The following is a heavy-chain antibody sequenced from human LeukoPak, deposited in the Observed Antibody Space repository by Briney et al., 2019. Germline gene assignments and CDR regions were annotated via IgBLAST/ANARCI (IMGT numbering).Heavy chain of an antibody. V-gene: IGHV1-8*01. CDR2: MNPNSGNT. J-gene: IGHJ6*02. CDR3: ARVDTAMVYYYGMDV. CDR1: GYTFTSYD. D-gene: IGHD5-18*01. Sequence: ASVKVSCKASGYTFTSYDVNWVRQATGQGLEWMGWMNPNSGNTGYAQKFQGRVTMTRNTSISTAYMELSSLRSEDTAVYYCARVDTAMVYYYGMDVWGQGTTVTVSS.